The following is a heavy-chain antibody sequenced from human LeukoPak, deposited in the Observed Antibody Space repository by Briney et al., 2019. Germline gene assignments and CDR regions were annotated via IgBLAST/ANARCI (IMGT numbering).Heavy chain of an antibody. Sequence: GGSLRLSCAASGFTFSSYGMHWVRQVPGKGLEWVAVIWYDGSNKYYADSVKGRFTISRDNSKNTLYLQMNSLRAEDTAVYYCARDQYQLPKYYFDYWGQGTLVTVSS. D-gene: IGHD2-2*01. CDR1: GFTFSSYG. J-gene: IGHJ4*02. CDR2: IWYDGSNK. CDR3: ARDQYQLPKYYFDY. V-gene: IGHV3-33*08.